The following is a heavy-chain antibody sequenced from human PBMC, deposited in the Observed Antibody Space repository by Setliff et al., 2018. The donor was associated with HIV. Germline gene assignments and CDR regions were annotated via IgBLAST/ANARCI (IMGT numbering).Heavy chain of an antibody. CDR2: IIPSDGST. CDR1: GYRFTTGY. Sequence: ASVKVSCKTSGYRFTTGYIHWVRQAPGQGLEWMGRIIPSDGSTIFAQKLEGRVTLTRDTSTSTTYMELSSLRSDDTAVYYCARGSSGWPYYFDYWGQGTLVTVSS. D-gene: IGHD6-19*01. CDR3: ARGSSGWPYYFDY. J-gene: IGHJ4*02. V-gene: IGHV1-46*04.